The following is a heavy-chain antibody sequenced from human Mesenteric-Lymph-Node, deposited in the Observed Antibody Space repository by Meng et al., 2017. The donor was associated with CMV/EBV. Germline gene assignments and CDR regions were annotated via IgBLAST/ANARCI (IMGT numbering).Heavy chain of an antibody. CDR2: MNPNSGNT. V-gene: IGHV1-8*01. CDR3: AREGATYYYGSGSYQLDH. Sequence: TFTSYDINWVRQATGQGLEWMGWMNPNSGNTGYAQKFQGRVTMTRNTSASTAYMELSSLRSEDTAVYYCAREGATYYYGSGSYQLDHWGQGTLVTVSS. CDR1: TFTSYD. D-gene: IGHD3-10*01. J-gene: IGHJ4*02.